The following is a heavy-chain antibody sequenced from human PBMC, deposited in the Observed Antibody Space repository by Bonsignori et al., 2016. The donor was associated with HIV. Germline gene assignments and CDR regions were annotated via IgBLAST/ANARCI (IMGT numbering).Heavy chain of an antibody. CDR1: GYSISSGYY. J-gene: IGHJ4*02. D-gene: IGHD2-15*01. CDR2: IYHSGST. Sequence: SQTLSLTCAVSGYSISSGYYWGWIRQPPGKGLEWIGSIYHSGSTYYNPSLKSRVTISVDTSKNQFSLKLSSVTAADTAVYYCARGIVGVEFDYWGQGTLVTVSS. V-gene: IGHV4-38-2*01. CDR3: ARGIVGVEFDY.